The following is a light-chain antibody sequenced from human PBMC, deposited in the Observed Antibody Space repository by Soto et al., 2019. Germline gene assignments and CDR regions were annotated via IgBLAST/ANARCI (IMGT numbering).Light chain of an antibody. CDR3: QLYGSSPTWT. J-gene: IGKJ1*01. CDR1: QSVTSSY. CDR2: GAS. Sequence: EIVLTQSPGTFSLSPGERATLSCRASQSVTSSYLAWYQQKPGQAPRLLIYGASNRAIGIPDRFSGRGSGTDFTLTISRLEPEDFAVYYCQLYGSSPTWTFGQGTKVEIK. V-gene: IGKV3-20*01.